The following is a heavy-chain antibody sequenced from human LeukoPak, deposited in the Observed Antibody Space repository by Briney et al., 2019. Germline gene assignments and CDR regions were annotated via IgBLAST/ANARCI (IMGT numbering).Heavy chain of an antibody. J-gene: IGHJ5*02. D-gene: IGHD3-22*01. CDR2: INHSGST. V-gene: IGHV4-34*01. Sequence: SETLSLTCAVYGGPFSGYYWSWIRQPPGKGLEWIGEINHSGSTNYNPSLKSRVTISVDTSKNQFSLKLSSVTAADTAVYYCARGGGWLKRWFDPWGQGTLVTVSS. CDR3: ARGGGWLKRWFDP. CDR1: GGPFSGYY.